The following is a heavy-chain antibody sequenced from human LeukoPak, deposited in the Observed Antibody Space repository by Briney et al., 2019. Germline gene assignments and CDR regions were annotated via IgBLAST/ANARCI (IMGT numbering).Heavy chain of an antibody. Sequence: GGSLRLSCVASKFNFFSYGMQWVRQAPGKGLVWVSRIFTDGSTTSYADSVKGRFTISRDNARNTLYLQMNSLRAEDTAVYFCARDYVYAFDYWGQGTLVTVSS. J-gene: IGHJ4*02. D-gene: IGHD2/OR15-2a*01. CDR2: IFTDGSTT. CDR1: KFNFFSYG. CDR3: ARDYVYAFDY. V-gene: IGHV3-74*01.